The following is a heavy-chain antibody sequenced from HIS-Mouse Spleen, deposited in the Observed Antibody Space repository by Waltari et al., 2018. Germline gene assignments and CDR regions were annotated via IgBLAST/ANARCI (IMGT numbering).Heavy chain of an antibody. Sequence: QVQLVESGGGVVQPGRSLRFSCAASGFTFSSYGMHWVRQAPGKGMEWVAVISYDGSNKYYADSVKGRFTISRDNSKNTLYLQMNSLRAEDTAVYYCAKDKHHAFDYWGQGTLVTVSS. CDR2: ISYDGSNK. V-gene: IGHV3-30*18. CDR3: AKDKHHAFDY. CDR1: GFTFSSYG. J-gene: IGHJ4*02.